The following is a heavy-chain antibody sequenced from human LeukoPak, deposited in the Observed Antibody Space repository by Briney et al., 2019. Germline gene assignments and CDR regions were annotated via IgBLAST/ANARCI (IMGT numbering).Heavy chain of an antibody. D-gene: IGHD6-19*01. CDR2: IYTSGSP. Sequence: SETLSLTCIVSGGYISSYYWSWIRQPAGKGLEWIGHIYTSGSPNYNPSLRSRVTMSVDTSKNQISLKLSSVTAADSAVYYCARGSEQWLTYFDYWGQGTLVTVSS. CDR1: GGYISSYY. CDR3: ARGSEQWLTYFDY. V-gene: IGHV4-4*07. J-gene: IGHJ4*02.